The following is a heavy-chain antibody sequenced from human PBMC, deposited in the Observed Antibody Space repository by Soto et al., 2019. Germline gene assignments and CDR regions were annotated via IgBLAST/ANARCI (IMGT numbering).Heavy chain of an antibody. Sequence: QVQLVQSGAEVKKPGASVKVSCKASGYTFTSYYVHWVRQAPGQGLEWMGIINPSGGSTNYAQKFQGRVPLTRDTSTSTVYMEVSSLKSEDTAIYYCARNLAAGDVRGQGTLVTVSS. V-gene: IGHV1-46*01. CDR3: ARNLAAGDV. CDR1: GYTFTSYY. J-gene: IGHJ4*02. CDR2: INPSGGST. D-gene: IGHD6-13*01.